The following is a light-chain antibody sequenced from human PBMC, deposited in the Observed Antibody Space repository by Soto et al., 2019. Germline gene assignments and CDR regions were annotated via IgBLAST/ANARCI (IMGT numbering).Light chain of an antibody. V-gene: IGLV1-44*01. CDR3: AAWDDSLNGHVV. CDR1: NSNIGKNT. CDR2: SNN. Sequence: QPVLTQPPSASGTPGQRLSISCSGSNSNIGKNTVNWYQQLPRTAPKLLIYSNNQRPSGVPDRFSGSKSGTSAALAIGGLQSEDEADYYCAAWDDSLNGHVVFGGGTKVTVL. J-gene: IGLJ2*01.